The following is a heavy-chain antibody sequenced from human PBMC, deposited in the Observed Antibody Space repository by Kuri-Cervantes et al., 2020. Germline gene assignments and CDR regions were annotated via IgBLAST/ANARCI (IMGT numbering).Heavy chain of an antibody. CDR1: GYTFTSYY. J-gene: IGHJ4*02. D-gene: IGHD6-13*01. CDR2: INPSGGST. Sequence: GRSLRLSCKASGYTFTSYYMHWVRQAPGQGLEWMGIINPSGGSTSYAQKFQGRVTMTRDTSTSTVYMELSSLRSEDTAVYYCARLKFHGAAGFYYFDYWGQGTLVTVSS. CDR3: ARLKFHGAAGFYYFDY. V-gene: IGHV1-46*01.